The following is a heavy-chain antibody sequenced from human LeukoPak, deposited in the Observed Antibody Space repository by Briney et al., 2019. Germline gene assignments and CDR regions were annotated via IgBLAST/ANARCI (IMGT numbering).Heavy chain of an antibody. CDR3: ARDSDFLPTSRAFDI. CDR2: ISSDGSSA. V-gene: IGHV3-74*01. Sequence: GGSLRLSCAASGFTFSSYGMRWVRQAPGKGLEWVSRISSDGSSARYADSVKGRFTISRDNAKNTLYLQMNSLRAEDTAVYYCARDSDFLPTSRAFDIWGQGTMVTVSS. D-gene: IGHD3-3*01. CDR1: GFTFSSYG. J-gene: IGHJ3*02.